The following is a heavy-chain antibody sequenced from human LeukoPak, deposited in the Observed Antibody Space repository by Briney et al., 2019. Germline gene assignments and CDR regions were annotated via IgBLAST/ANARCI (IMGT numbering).Heavy chain of an antibody. J-gene: IGHJ4*02. Sequence: ASVKVSCKASGYTFTSYYMHWVRQAPGQGLEWMGIINPSGGSTSYAQKFQGRVTMTRDTSTSTVYMELSSLRSEDTAVYYCARGPRDYYGSGSYYKGRDYLKYWGQGTLVTVSS. V-gene: IGHV1-46*03. D-gene: IGHD3-10*01. CDR1: GYTFTSYY. CDR3: ARGPRDYYGSGSYYKGRDYLKY. CDR2: INPSGGST.